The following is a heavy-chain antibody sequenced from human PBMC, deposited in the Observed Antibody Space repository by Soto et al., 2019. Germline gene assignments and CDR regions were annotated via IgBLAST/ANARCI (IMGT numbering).Heavy chain of an antibody. V-gene: IGHV4-34*01. D-gene: IGHD6-13*01. CDR1: GGSFSGYY. J-gene: IGHJ6*02. CDR3: ARFQYSSSWYFSRWPTYYYYGMDV. CDR2: INHSGST. Sequence: SETLSLTFAVYGGSFSGYYWSWIRQPPGKGLEWIGEINHSGSTNYNPSLKSRVTISVDTSKNQFSLKLSSVTAADTAVYYCARFQYSSSWYFSRWPTYYYYGMDVWGQGTTVTVSS.